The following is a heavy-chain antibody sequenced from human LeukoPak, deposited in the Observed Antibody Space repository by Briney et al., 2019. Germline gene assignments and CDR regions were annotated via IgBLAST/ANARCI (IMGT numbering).Heavy chain of an antibody. CDR3: ARRGDILTGYYPHWFDP. J-gene: IGHJ5*02. Sequence: GESLKISCKGSGYSFTSYWSGWVRQMPGRGLEWVGIIYPGDSDTRYSPSFQGQVTISADKSISTAYLQWSSLKASDTAMYYCARRGDILTGYYPHWFDPWGQETLVTVSS. CDR1: GYSFTSYW. V-gene: IGHV5-51*01. CDR2: IYPGDSDT. D-gene: IGHD3-9*01.